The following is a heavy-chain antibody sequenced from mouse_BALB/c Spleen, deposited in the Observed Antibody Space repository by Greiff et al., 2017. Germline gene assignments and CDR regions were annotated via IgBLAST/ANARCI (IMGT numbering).Heavy chain of an antibody. J-gene: IGHJ4*01. Sequence: EVLLVESGGGLAKPGGSLKLSCAASGFAFSSYDMPWVRQTPAKRLEWVAYISSGGGNTYYPDTVKGRFTISRVNAKNTLSLQMSSLKSEDTAMYYCARNGATPYYYAMDYWGQGTSVTVSS. CDR3: ARNGATPYYYAMDY. CDR2: ISSGGGNT. CDR1: GFAFSSYD. D-gene: IGHD3-1*01. V-gene: IGHV5-12-1*01.